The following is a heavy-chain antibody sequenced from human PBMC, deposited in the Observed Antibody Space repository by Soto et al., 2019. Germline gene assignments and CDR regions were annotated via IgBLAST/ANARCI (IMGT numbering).Heavy chain of an antibody. J-gene: IGHJ4*02. V-gene: IGHV1-18*01. Sequence: ASVKVSCKASGYTFTSYGISWVRQAPGQGLEWMGWISAYNGNTNYAQKLQGRVTMTTDASTSTAYMELRSLRSEDTAVYYCARDDYYDSRKALDYWGQGTLVTVSS. D-gene: IGHD3-22*01. CDR2: ISAYNGNT. CDR1: GYTFTSYG. CDR3: ARDDYYDSRKALDY.